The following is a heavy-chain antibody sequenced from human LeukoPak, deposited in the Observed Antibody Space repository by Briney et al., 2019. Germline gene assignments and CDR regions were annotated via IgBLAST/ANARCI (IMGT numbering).Heavy chain of an antibody. Sequence: GGSLRLSCAASGLTFDNYAMNWVRQAPGRGLEWVSVISGSALSTYYAESVKGRFTTSRDSSENTLYLQMNSLRVEDTAIYYCTRLDNVVVVAATHDYWGQGTLVTVSS. CDR3: TRLDNVVVVAATHDY. CDR1: GLTFDNYA. D-gene: IGHD2-15*01. J-gene: IGHJ4*02. CDR2: ISGSALST. V-gene: IGHV3-23*01.